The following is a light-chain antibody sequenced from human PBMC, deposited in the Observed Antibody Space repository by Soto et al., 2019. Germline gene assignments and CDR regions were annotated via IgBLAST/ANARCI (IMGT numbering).Light chain of an antibody. Sequence: EIVMTQSPATLSVSKGERATLSCRASQSVSSNLAWYQQKPGQAPRLLIYGASTRATGIPARFSGSGSGTEFTLTICSLQSEDFAVYYCQQYNNWPGFGQGTKVDIK. V-gene: IGKV3-15*01. J-gene: IGKJ1*01. CDR3: QQYNNWPG. CDR1: QSVSSN. CDR2: GAS.